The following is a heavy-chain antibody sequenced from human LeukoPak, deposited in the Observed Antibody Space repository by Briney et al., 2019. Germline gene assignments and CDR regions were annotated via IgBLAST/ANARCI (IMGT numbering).Heavy chain of an antibody. CDR1: GVSFSGYY. V-gene: IGHV4-34*01. J-gene: IGHJ4*02. D-gene: IGHD4-17*01. CDR2: INHSGST. Sequence: SETLSLTCAVYGVSFSGYYWSWLRQPPGKGLEWIGEINHSGSTNYNPSLKSRVTISVDTSKNQFSLKLSSVTAADTAVYYCARAPPQGYGDYADDYWGQGTLVTVSS. CDR3: ARAPPQGYGDYADDY.